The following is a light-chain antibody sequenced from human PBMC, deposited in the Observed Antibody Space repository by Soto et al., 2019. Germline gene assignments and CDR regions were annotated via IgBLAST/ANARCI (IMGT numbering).Light chain of an antibody. CDR2: EVT. J-gene: IGLJ2*01. CDR3: SSHAGSNSLL. Sequence: QSALTQPPSASGSPGQSVTISCTGTSSDVGGYKYVSWYQQHPGKAPKLMIYEVTQRPSGVPDRFSGSKSGNTASLTVSGLQAEDEDDNYCSSHAGSNSLLFGGGPK. V-gene: IGLV2-8*01. CDR1: SSDVGGYKY.